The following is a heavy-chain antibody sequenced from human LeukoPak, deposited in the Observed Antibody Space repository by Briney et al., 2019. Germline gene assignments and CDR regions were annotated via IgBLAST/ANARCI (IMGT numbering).Heavy chain of an antibody. V-gene: IGHV4-59*01. D-gene: IGHD6-13*01. CDR1: GGSIRSYY. CDR2: IYDSGST. Sequence: PSETLSLTCTVSGGSIRSYYWSWIRQPPGKGLEWIGYIYDSGSTNYNPSLKSRVTISVDMSKNQFSLKLSSVTAADTAVYYCARDYAGRSSWNWFDPWGQGTLVTVSS. J-gene: IGHJ5*02. CDR3: ARDYAGRSSWNWFDP.